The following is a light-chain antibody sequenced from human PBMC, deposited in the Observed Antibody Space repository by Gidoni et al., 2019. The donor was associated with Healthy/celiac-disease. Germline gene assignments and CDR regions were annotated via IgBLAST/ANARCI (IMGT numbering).Light chain of an antibody. J-gene: IGLJ3*02. Sequence: SYELTQPPSVSVPPGQTASITCSGDKLGDKYACWYQQKPGQSPVLVIYQDSKRPSGIPERVSGSNSGNTATLTISGTQAMDEADYYCQAWDSSTWVFGGGTKLTVL. CDR3: QAWDSSTWV. CDR2: QDS. CDR1: KLGDKY. V-gene: IGLV3-1*01.